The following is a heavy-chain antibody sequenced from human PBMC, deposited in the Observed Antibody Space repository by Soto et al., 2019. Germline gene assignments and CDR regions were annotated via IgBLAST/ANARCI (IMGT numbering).Heavy chain of an antibody. CDR2: IHSGITT. Sequence: PGGSLRLSCAASGFSVSSNYMSWVRQAPGKGLEWVSSIHSGITTYYADSVKGRFTISRDISKNTLYLHMNSLRAEDTALYYCAKVRPQRTSAYFFDNWGQGTPVTVSS. CDR1: GFSVSSNY. V-gene: IGHV3-53*01. CDR3: AKVRPQRTSAYFFDN. J-gene: IGHJ4*02.